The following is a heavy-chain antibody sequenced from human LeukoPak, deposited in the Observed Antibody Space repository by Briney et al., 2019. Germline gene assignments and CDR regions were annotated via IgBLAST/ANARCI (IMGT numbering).Heavy chain of an antibody. V-gene: IGHV5-51*01. D-gene: IGHD2-2*01. CDR2: IYPGDSDT. Sequence: GESLKISCKGSGYSFTSYWIGWVRQMPGKGLEWMGIIYPGDSDTRYSPSFQGQVTISADKSISTAYLQWSSLKASDTAMYYCARHPSRYCSSTSCFPRTGYYYMDVWGKGTTVTVSS. J-gene: IGHJ6*03. CDR3: ARHPSRYCSSTSCFPRTGYYYMDV. CDR1: GYSFTSYW.